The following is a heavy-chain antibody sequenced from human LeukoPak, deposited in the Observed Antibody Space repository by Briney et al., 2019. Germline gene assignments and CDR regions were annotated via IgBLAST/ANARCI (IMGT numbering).Heavy chain of an antibody. J-gene: IGHJ3*02. Sequence: GGSLRLSCAASGFTFSSYEMNWVRQAPGKRLEWVSYISSSGTIIYYADSVNGRFTISRDNGKNSLYLQINSLREEDTAVYYCARDRRSWYYYDRRAFDIWGQGTMVTVSS. CDR1: GFTFSSYE. CDR2: ISSSGTII. CDR3: ARDRRSWYYYDRRAFDI. D-gene: IGHD3-22*01. V-gene: IGHV3-48*03.